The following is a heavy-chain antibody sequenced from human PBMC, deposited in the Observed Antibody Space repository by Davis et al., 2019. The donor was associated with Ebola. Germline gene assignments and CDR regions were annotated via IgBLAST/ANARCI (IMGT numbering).Heavy chain of an antibody. D-gene: IGHD3-22*01. CDR3: ARESSSGTDAFDI. CDR2: INPNSGGT. Sequence: ASVKVFCKDSGYTFTGYYMHWVRQAPGQGLEWMGRINPNSGGTNYAQKFQGRVTMTRDTSISTAYMELSRLRSDDTVVYYCARESSSGTDAFDIWGQGTMVTVSS. J-gene: IGHJ3*02. CDR1: GYTFTGYY. V-gene: IGHV1-2*05.